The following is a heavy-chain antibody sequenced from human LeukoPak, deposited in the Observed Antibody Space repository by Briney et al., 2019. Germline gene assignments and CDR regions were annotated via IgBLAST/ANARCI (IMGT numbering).Heavy chain of an antibody. V-gene: IGHV3-23*01. D-gene: IGHD1-26*01. CDR1: RFTFSTYW. CDR2: ITAPGDAT. Sequence: GGSLRLSCVGSRFTFSTYWMSWVRQAPGKGLEGVSAITAPGDATYYADSVKGRFSISRDNSKNTLYLLLNSLRVEDTAMYYCAKDQRSGSYHPNFDYWGQGTLVTVSS. CDR3: AKDQRSGSYHPNFDY. J-gene: IGHJ4*02.